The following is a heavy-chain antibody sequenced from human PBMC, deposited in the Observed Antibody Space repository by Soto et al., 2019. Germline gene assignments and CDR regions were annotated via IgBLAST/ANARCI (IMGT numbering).Heavy chain of an antibody. CDR3: ARDEPMTNAFDI. CDR1: GFTFISYG. J-gene: IGHJ3*02. CDR2: IWYDGSNK. Sequence: WGSLRLSCAASGFTFISYGMHWVRQAPGKGLEWVAVIWYDGSNKYYADSVKGRFTISRDNSKNTLYLQMNSLRAEDTAVYYCARDEPMTNAFDIWGQGTMVTVSS. V-gene: IGHV3-33*01.